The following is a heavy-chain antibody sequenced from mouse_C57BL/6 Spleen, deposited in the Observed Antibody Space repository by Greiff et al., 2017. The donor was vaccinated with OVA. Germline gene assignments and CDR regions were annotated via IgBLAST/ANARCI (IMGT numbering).Heavy chain of an antibody. CDR2: IYPRSGNT. CDR1: GYTFASYG. Sequence: VQLQQSGAELARPGASVKLSCKASGYTFASYGISWVKQRTGQGLEWIGEIYPRSGNTYYNEKFKGKATLTADKSSSTAYMELRSLTSEDSAVYFCASADYYAMDYWGQGTSVTVSS. CDR3: ASADYYAMDY. J-gene: IGHJ4*01. V-gene: IGHV1-81*01.